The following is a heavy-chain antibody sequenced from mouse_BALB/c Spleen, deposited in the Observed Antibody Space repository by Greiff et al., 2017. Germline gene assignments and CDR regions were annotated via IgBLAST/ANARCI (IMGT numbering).Heavy chain of an antibody. J-gene: IGHJ2*01. Sequence: QVQLKESGAELARPGASVKMSCKASGYTFTSYTMHWVKQRPGQGLEWIGYINPSSGYTNYNQKFKDKATLTADKSSSTAYMQLSSLTSEDSAVYYCAGSLYYFDYWGQGTTLTVSS. D-gene: IGHD1-1*01. CDR2: INPSSGYT. V-gene: IGHV1-4*01. CDR1: GYTFTSYT. CDR3: AGSLYYFDY.